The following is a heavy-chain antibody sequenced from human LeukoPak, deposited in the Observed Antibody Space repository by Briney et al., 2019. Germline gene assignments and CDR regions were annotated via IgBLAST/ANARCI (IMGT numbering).Heavy chain of an antibody. D-gene: IGHD6-19*01. CDR1: GFTFSSYE. CDR2: ISSSGSTI. J-gene: IGHJ4*02. CDR3: ARAAYSSGWYPHFGY. Sequence: GGSLRLSCAASGFTFSSYEMNWVRQGPGKGLEWVSYISSSGSTIYYADSVKGRFTISRDNAKNSLYLQMNSLRAEDTAVYYCARAAYSSGWYPHFGYWGQRTPVTVSS. V-gene: IGHV3-48*03.